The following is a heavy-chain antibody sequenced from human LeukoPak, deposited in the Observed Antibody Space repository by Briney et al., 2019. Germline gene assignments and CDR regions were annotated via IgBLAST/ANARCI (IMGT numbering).Heavy chain of an antibody. Sequence: ASVKVSCKASGYTFTGYYMHWVRQAPGQGLEWMGWINPNSGGTNYAQKFQGRVTMTRDTSISTAYMELSRLRSDDTAVYYCAKFRSRDFWSGRNWFDPWGQGTLVTVSS. V-gene: IGHV1-2*02. J-gene: IGHJ5*02. CDR1: GYTFTGYY. CDR3: AKFRSRDFWSGRNWFDP. D-gene: IGHD3-3*01. CDR2: INPNSGGT.